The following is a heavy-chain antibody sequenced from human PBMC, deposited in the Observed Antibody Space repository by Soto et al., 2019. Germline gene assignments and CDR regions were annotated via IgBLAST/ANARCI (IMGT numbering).Heavy chain of an antibody. J-gene: IGHJ5*02. D-gene: IGHD6-19*01. CDR2: IYWDDAK. CDR3: AHSKGSSGWYAVVGWFDP. V-gene: IGHV2-5*02. CDR1: GFSLSTSGVG. Sequence: QITLKESGPTLVKPTQTLTLTCTFSGFSLSTSGVGVGWIRQPPGQALEWLALIYWDDAKRYSPSLKSRLTITKDTAKPQVALTMTNMDPVDTATYYCAHSKGSSGWYAVVGWFDPWGQGTLVTVSS.